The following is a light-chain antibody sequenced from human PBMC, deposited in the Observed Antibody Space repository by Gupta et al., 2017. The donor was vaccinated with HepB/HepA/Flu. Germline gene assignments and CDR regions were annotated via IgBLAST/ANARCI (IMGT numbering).Light chain of an antibody. CDR2: VAS. V-gene: IGKV2-28*01. Sequence: DIVMTQSPLSLAVTPGEPAYISCRSSGTLLHNDGYHFLNWYLQKPGQSPHLLIYVASSRASGVPDRFNGSGSGTDFTLHIARVEAEDVGVYFCRQTLDSPYTFGRGTKLKI. J-gene: IGKJ2*01. CDR1: GTLLHNDGYHF. CDR3: RQTLDSPYT.